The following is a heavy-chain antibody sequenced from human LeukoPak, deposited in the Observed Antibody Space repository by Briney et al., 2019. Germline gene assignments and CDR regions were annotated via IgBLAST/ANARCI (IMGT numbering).Heavy chain of an antibody. CDR2: ISHSGST. D-gene: IGHD3-16*01. J-gene: IGHJ4*02. Sequence: SETLSLTCAFYGGSFSDFYWSWIRQPPGKGVEWIGEISHSGSTNYNPSLKSRVTISVDTSKNQFSLKLSSVTAADTAVYYCARGGKLLRLGDYWGQGTLVTVSS. V-gene: IGHV4-34*01. CDR3: ARGGKLLRLGDY. CDR1: GGSFSDFY.